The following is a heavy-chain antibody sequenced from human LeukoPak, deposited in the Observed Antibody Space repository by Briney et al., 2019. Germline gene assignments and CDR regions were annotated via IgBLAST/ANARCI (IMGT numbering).Heavy chain of an antibody. J-gene: IGHJ4*02. D-gene: IGHD3-22*01. CDR2: IYYSGST. V-gene: IGHV4-31*03. CDR1: GGXISSGGYY. Sequence: SETLSPTCTVSGGXISSGGYYWSWIRQHPGKGLEWDGYIYYSGSTYYNPSLKSRVTISVDTSKNQFSLKLSSVTAAATAVYSCARGTYYYDSSGYYVDYWGQGTLVTVSS. CDR3: ARGTYYYDSSGYYVDY.